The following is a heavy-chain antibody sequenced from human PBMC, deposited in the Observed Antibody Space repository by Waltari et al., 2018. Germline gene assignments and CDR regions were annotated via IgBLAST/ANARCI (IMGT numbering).Heavy chain of an antibody. CDR2: VYWDDDQ. Sequence: QITLQESGPTLVKPTETLTLTCTSSGLSLITSGVGVGWNRQPPGKALAWLAIVYWDDDQRYSPSLRTRLTITKDTSINQVVLTVTNVDPVDTATYYCARRTGAGGTLDYWGQGILVTVSS. V-gene: IGHV2-5*02. CDR3: ARRTGAGGTLDY. J-gene: IGHJ4*02. D-gene: IGHD1-26*01. CDR1: GLSLITSGVG.